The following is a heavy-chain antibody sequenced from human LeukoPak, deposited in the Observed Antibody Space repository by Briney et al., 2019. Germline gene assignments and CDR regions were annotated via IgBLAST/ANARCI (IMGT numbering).Heavy chain of an antibody. CDR2: INDSGRT. CDR3: ARRWNYGRNYYIDV. Sequence: SETLSLTCAVYGGSFSNYYWSWIRQPPGRGLEWIGEINDSGRTNYNPSLMSRVTVSVDTSKNQFSLRLTSVTATDTPVYYCARRWNYGRNYYIDVWGNGATVSVSS. J-gene: IGHJ6*03. V-gene: IGHV4-34*01. CDR1: GGSFSNYY. D-gene: IGHD1-7*01.